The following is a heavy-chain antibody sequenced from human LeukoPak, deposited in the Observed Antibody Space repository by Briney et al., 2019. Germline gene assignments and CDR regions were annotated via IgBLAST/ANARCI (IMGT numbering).Heavy chain of an antibody. CDR3: WVQYFDY. J-gene: IGHJ4*02. Sequence: GGPLRLSCAASAFSLNTYNMNWVRQAPGKGLEWVSSISYTGTYIYYADSVKGRFTISRDNSKNTLYLQMNSLRAEDTAVYYCWVQYFDYWGQGTLVTVSS. V-gene: IGHV3-21*01. CDR2: ISYTGTYI. CDR1: AFSLNTYN.